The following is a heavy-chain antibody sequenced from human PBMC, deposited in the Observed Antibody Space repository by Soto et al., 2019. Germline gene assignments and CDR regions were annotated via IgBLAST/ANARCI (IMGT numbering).Heavy chain of an antibody. CDR2: IIPIFGTA. D-gene: IGHD3-9*01. CDR3: AREPGGDILTGYPRGHYGMDV. CDR1: GYTFTSYA. J-gene: IGHJ6*02. V-gene: IGHV1-69*13. Sequence: SVKVSCKASGYTFTSYAMHWVRQAPGQGLEWMGGIIPIFGTANYAQKFQGRVTITADESTSTAYMELSSLRSEDTAVYYCAREPGGDILTGYPRGHYGMDVWGQGTTVTVSS.